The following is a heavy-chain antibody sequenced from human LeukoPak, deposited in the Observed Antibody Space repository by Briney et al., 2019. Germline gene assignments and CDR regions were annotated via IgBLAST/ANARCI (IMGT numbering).Heavy chain of an antibody. D-gene: IGHD3-16*01. V-gene: IGHV3-23*01. CDR1: GFTFSSYA. J-gene: IGHJ4*02. Sequence: GGSLRLSCAASGFTFSSYAMSWVRQAPGKGLEWVSAISGSGGSTYYADSVKGRFTISRDNAKNTLYLQMNSLRDEDTAVFYCARSRYDYIWGIDYWGQGTLVTISS. CDR2: ISGSGGST. CDR3: ARSRYDYIWGIDY.